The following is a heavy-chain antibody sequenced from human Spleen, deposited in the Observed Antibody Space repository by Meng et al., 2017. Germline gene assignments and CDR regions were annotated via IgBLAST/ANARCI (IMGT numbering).Heavy chain of an antibody. CDR1: GGTFRNFW. D-gene: IGHD2-8*01. V-gene: IGHV3-23*01. J-gene: IGHJ4*02. CDR3: AKSWLYLSATWSIDY. CDR2: ISGSGGST. Sequence: GGSLRLSCVASGGTFRNFWMTWVRQAPGKGLEWVSAISGSGGSTYYADSVKGRFTISRDNSKNTLYLQMNSLRAEDRAVYYCAKSWLYLSATWSIDYWGQGTLVTVSS.